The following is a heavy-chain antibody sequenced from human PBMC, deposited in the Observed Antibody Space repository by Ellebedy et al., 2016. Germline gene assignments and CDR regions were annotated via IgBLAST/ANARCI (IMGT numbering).Heavy chain of an antibody. J-gene: IGHJ6*03. Sequence: SETLSLTXTVSGGSISSYYWSWIRQPPGKGLEWIGYIYYSGSTNYNPSLKSRVTISVDTSKNQFSLKLSSVTAADTAVYYCARGLRITGQEYYYYYMDVWGKGTTVTVSS. CDR2: IYYSGST. CDR1: GGSISSYY. V-gene: IGHV4-59*01. D-gene: IGHD1-14*01. CDR3: ARGLRITGQEYYYYYMDV.